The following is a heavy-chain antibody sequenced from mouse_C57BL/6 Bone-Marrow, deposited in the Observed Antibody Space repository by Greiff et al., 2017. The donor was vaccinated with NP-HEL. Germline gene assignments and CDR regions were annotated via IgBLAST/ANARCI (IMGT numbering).Heavy chain of an antibody. CDR1: GFTFTDYY. Sequence: DVMLVESGGGLVQPGGSLSLSCAASGFTFTDYYMSWVRQPPGKALEWLGFIRNKANGYTTEYSASVKGRFTISRDNSQSILYLQMNALRAEDSATYYCASLYGSSSYYYAMDYWGQGTSVTVSS. V-gene: IGHV7-3*01. CDR3: ASLYGSSSYYYAMDY. D-gene: IGHD1-1*01. J-gene: IGHJ4*01. CDR2: IRNKANGYTT.